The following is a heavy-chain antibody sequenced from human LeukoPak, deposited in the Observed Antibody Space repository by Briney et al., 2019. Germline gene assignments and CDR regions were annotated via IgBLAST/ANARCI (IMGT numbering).Heavy chain of an antibody. CDR3: ARDHGSGWPYFDY. V-gene: IGHV4-38-2*02. J-gene: IGHJ4*02. CDR1: GYSISSGYY. CDR2: IYHSGST. D-gene: IGHD6-19*01. Sequence: SETLSLTCDVSGYSISSGYYWGWIRQPPGKGLEWIGSIYHSGSTYYNPSLKSRVTISVDTSKNQFSLKLSSVTAADTAVYYCARDHGSGWPYFDYWGQGTLVTVSS.